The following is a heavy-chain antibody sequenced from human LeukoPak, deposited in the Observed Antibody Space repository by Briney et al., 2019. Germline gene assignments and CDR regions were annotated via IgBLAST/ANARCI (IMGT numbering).Heavy chain of an antibody. V-gene: IGHV1-18*01. D-gene: IGHD2-15*01. Sequence: GASVKVSCKASGYTFTSYDISWVRQAPGQGLEWMGWISADNGNTNSAQKLQGRVTMTTDTSTSTAYMELRSLRSHDTAVYYCVVVVVAEDYWGQGTLVTVSS. CDR1: GYTFTSYD. CDR2: ISADNGNT. J-gene: IGHJ4*02. CDR3: VVVVVAEDY.